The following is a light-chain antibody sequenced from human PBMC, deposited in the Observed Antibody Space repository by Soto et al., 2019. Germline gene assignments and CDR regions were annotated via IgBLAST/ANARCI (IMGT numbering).Light chain of an antibody. CDR2: EVT. Sequence: QSALTQPASVSGSPGQSITISCTGTSSDVGGYNYVSWYQQHPGKAPKLVIYEVTKRPSGVSNRFSGSKSGNTASLTISGLQAEDETDYYCCSYAGSSTSWVFGGGTKLTVL. J-gene: IGLJ3*02. CDR1: SSDVGGYNY. CDR3: CSYAGSSTSWV. V-gene: IGLV2-23*02.